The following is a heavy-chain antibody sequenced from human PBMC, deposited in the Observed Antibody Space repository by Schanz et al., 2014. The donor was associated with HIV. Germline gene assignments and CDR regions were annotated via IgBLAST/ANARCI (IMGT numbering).Heavy chain of an antibody. V-gene: IGHV3-23*04. CDR2: ISGSGGST. Sequence: VQLVESGGGLVKPGGSLRLSCAASGLSFNDAWMTWVRQAPGKGLEWVSAISGSGGSTYYADSVKGRFTISRDNSKNTLYLQMNSLRAEDTAVYYCAKDEGGGYYYYGMDVWGQGTTVTVSS. CDR1: GLSFNDAW. D-gene: IGHD3-16*01. CDR3: AKDEGGGYYYYGMDV. J-gene: IGHJ6*02.